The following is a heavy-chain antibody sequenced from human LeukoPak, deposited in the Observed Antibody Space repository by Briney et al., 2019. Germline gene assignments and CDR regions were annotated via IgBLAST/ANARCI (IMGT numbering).Heavy chain of an antibody. CDR2: MNPNSGNT. Sequence: ASVAVSFKASGYTFTSYDINWVRQATGQGLEWMGWMNPNSGNTGYAQKFQGRVTMTRNTSISTAYMELSSLRSEDTAVYYCARGMLYYYGSGSYYNEDYWGQGTLVTVSS. J-gene: IGHJ4*02. CDR3: ARGMLYYYGSGSYYNEDY. V-gene: IGHV1-8*01. CDR1: GYTFTSYD. D-gene: IGHD3-10*01.